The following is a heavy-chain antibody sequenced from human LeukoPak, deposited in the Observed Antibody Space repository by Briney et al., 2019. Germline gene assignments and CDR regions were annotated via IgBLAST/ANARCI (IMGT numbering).Heavy chain of an antibody. J-gene: IGHJ4*02. D-gene: IGHD1-26*01. CDR1: GFTFSSYA. CDR2: ISGSGGST. Sequence: SGRSLRLSCAASGFTFSSYAMSWVRQAPGKGLEWVSAISGSGGSTYYADSVKGRFTISRDNSKNTLYLQMNSLRAEDTAVYYCAKVVGATSPVDYWGQGTLVTVSS. V-gene: IGHV3-23*01. CDR3: AKVVGATSPVDY.